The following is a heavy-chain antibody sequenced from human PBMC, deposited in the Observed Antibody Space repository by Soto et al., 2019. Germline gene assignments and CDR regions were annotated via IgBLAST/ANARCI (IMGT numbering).Heavy chain of an antibody. CDR3: ARESHDSSGYLYNWFDP. J-gene: IGHJ5*02. CDR1: GGTFSSYT. V-gene: IGHV1-69*08. CDR2: IIPILGIA. D-gene: IGHD3-22*01. Sequence: QVQLVQSGAEVKKPGSSVKVSCKASGGTFSSYTISWVRQAPGQGLEWMGRIIPILGIANYAQKFQGRVTITADKSTSTAYMELSSLRSEDTAVYYCARESHDSSGYLYNWFDPWGQGTLVTVSS.